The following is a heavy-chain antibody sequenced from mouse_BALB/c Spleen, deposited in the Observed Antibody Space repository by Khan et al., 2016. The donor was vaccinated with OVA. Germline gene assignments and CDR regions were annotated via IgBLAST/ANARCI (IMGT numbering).Heavy chain of an antibody. J-gene: IGHJ4*01. D-gene: IGHD2-14*01. CDR2: IWGGGGT. CDR3: ARANYRYDGYYAMDY. V-gene: IGHV2-6-4*01. Sequence: VQLQESGPGLVAPSQSLSITCTVSGFSLSRYNIHWVRQPPGKGLEWLGMIWGGGGTDYNSTLKSRLSISKDNSKCPVFLKMNNQQTDNTAMYYCARANYRYDGYYAMDYGGQGTSVTVSS. CDR1: GFSLSRYN.